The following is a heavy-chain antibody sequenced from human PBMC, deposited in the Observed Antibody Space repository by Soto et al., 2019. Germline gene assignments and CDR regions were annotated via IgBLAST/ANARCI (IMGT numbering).Heavy chain of an antibody. CDR3: ARALSIATGLRYYGMDV. Sequence: SETLSLTCAVYGGSFSGYYWSWIRQPPGKGLEWIGEINHGGSTNYNPSLKSRVTISVDTSKNQFSLKLSSVTAADTAVYYCARALSIATGLRYYGMDVWGQGTTVTVSS. CDR2: INHGGST. V-gene: IGHV4-34*01. D-gene: IGHD3-9*01. J-gene: IGHJ6*02. CDR1: GGSFSGYY.